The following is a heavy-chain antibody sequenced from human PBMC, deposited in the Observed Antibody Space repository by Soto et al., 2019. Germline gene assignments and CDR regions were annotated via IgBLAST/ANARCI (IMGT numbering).Heavy chain of an antibody. D-gene: IGHD4-17*01. CDR2: IGGSGVIT. CDR1: GFSFSSFA. Sequence: EVQLLESGGGLVQPGGSLRLSCRASGFSFSSFAMTWVRQAPGKGLEWVSSIGGSGVITYCADSVKGRFTISRDNSRNTLFLHMNSLRADDTAVYHCAKDPNGDYVGAFDSWGQGTLVTVSS. CDR3: AKDPNGDYVGAFDS. V-gene: IGHV3-23*01. J-gene: IGHJ4*02.